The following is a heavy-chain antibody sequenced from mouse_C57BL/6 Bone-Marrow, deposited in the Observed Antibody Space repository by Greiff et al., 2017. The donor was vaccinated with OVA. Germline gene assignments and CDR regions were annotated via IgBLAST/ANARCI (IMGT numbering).Heavy chain of an antibody. V-gene: IGHV1-69*01. Sequence: QVQLQQPGAELVMPGASVKLSCKASGYTFTSYWMHWVKQRPGQGLEWIGVIDPSDSYTNYNQKFKGKSTLTVDKSSSTAYMQLSSLTSEDSAVYYCASYTAQATDYDMDYWGQGTSVTVSS. CDR1: GYTFTSYW. D-gene: IGHD3-2*02. J-gene: IGHJ4*01. CDR2: IDPSDSYT. CDR3: ASYTAQATDYDMDY.